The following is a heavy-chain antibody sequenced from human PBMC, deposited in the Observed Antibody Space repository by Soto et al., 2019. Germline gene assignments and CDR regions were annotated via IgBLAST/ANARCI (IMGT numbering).Heavy chain of an antibody. D-gene: IGHD4-17*01. CDR3: ARDSPTVVTRRGIDY. Sequence: KPSETLSLTCAVYGGSFSGYYWSWIRQPPGKGLEWIGEINHSGSTNYNPSLKSRVTISVDTSKNQFSLKLSSVTAADTAVYYCARDSPTVVTRRGIDYWGQGTLVTVSS. CDR2: INHSGST. CDR1: GGSFSGYY. J-gene: IGHJ4*02. V-gene: IGHV4-34*01.